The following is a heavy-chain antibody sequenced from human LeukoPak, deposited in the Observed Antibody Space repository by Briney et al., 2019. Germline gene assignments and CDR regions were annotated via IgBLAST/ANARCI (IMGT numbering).Heavy chain of an antibody. CDR1: GFTFSNYW. J-gene: IGHJ6*03. CDR2: IKQDGSER. Sequence: PGGSLRLSCAASGFTFSNYWMSWVRQAPGKGLEWVANIKQDGSERYYVDSVKGRFTISRDNAKNSLYLQMNSLRAEDTAVYFCASGQTPSTTLPYYYYYYYMDVWGKGTTVTVSS. V-gene: IGHV3-7*01. D-gene: IGHD1-1*01. CDR3: ASGQTPSTTLPYYYYYYYMDV.